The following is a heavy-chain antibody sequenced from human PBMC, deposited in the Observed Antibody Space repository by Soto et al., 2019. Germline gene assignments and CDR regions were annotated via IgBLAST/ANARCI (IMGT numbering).Heavy chain of an antibody. V-gene: IGHV4-59*01. Sequence: SETLSLTCTVSGDSISSYNLAWIRQPPGKGLEWIGYIYYSGSTNYNPSLKSRVTISVDTSKNQFSLKLSSVTAADTAVYYCAREGSYKNYYYYGMDVWGQGTTVTVSS. D-gene: IGHD2-15*01. CDR2: IYYSGST. CDR3: AREGSYKNYYYYGMDV. CDR1: GDSISSYN. J-gene: IGHJ6*02.